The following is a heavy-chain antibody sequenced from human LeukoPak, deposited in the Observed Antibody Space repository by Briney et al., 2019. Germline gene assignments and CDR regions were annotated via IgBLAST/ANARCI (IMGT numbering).Heavy chain of an antibody. CDR2: IFYSGST. CDR1: GGSISSYY. CDR3: AREAWDSRGYPPTRSGWYFDR. V-gene: IGHV4-59*12. J-gene: IGHJ2*01. Sequence: AETLSLTCTVAGGSISSYYWSWIRQPPGKGREWIGYIFYSGSTTYNPSLKRRVPISVNTSKNQCSLKLSSVAAADPALYYVAREAWDSRGYPPTRSGWYFDRWGRGTLVSAAS. D-gene: IGHD3-22*01.